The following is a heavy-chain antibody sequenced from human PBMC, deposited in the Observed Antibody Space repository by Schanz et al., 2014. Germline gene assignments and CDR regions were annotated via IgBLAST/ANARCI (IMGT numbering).Heavy chain of an antibody. J-gene: IGHJ4*02. CDR2: IKPDGSEK. V-gene: IGHV3-7*01. Sequence: EVQLVESGGGLVQPGRSLRLSCAVSGFTVSSNYMSWVRQAPGKGLDWVGIIKPDGSEKFYVDSVKGRFTISRDNAKNLMYLHLNSLRAEDTAVYYCAREVGGSFGQHYWGQGALVTVSS. CDR1: GFTVSSNY. D-gene: IGHD1-26*01. CDR3: AREVGGSFGQHY.